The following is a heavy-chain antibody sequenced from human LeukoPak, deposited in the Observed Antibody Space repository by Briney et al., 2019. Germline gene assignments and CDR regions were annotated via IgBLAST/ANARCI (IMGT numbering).Heavy chain of an antibody. V-gene: IGHV1-2*06. CDR2: INPNSGGT. J-gene: IGHJ3*02. CDR3: ARDLGRQPDAFDI. Sequence: ASVKGSCKASGYTFTGYYMHWVRQAPGQGLEWMGRINPNSGGTNYAQKFQGRVTMTRDTSISTAYMELSRPRSDDTAVYYCARDLGRQPDAFDIWGQGTMVTVSS. CDR1: GYTFTGYY. D-gene: IGHD1-1*01.